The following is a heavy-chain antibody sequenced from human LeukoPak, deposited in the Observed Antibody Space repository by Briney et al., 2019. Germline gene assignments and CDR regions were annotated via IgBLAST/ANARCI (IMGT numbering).Heavy chain of an antibody. CDR2: ISYDGSNK. J-gene: IGHJ6*02. D-gene: IGHD2-21*01. Sequence: PGGSLRLSCAASGFTFSSYAMHWVRQAPGKGLEWVAVISYDGSNKYYADSVKGRFTISRDNSKNTLYLQMNSLRAEDTAVYYCARGVVVKGMDAWGQGTTVTVSS. CDR1: GFTFSSYA. V-gene: IGHV3-30-3*01. CDR3: ARGVVVKGMDA.